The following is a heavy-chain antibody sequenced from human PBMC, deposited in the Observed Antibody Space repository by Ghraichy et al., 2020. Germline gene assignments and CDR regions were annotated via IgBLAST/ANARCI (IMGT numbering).Heavy chain of an antibody. CDR3: ARHRYDFWSGYSY. CDR1: GGSISSSSYY. CDR2: IYYSGST. J-gene: IGHJ4*02. Sequence: SQTLSLTCTVSGGSISSSSYYWGWIRQPPGKGLEWIGSIYYSGSTYYNPSLKSRVTISVDTSKNQFSLKLSSVTAADTAVYYCARHRYDFWSGYSYWGQGTLVTVSS. V-gene: IGHV4-39*01. D-gene: IGHD3-3*01.